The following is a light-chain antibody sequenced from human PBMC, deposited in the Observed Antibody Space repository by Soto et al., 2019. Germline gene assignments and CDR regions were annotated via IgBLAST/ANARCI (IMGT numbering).Light chain of an antibody. Sequence: SLGASVKLTCTLSSGHSSYAIAWHQQQPEKGPRYLMKLNSDGSHSKGDGIPDRFSGSSSGAERYLTISSLQSEDEADYYCQTWGTGIHYVFGTGTKVTVL. CDR1: SGHSSYA. CDR3: QTWGTGIHYV. CDR2: LNSDGSH. J-gene: IGLJ1*01. V-gene: IGLV4-69*01.